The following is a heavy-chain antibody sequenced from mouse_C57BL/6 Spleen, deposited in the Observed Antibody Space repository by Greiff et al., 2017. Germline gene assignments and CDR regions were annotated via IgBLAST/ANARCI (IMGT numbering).Heavy chain of an antibody. CDR3: ARRGGPYWYFDV. Sequence: QQSGPELVKPGASVKISCKASGYSFTGYYMNWVKQSPEKSLEWIGEINPSTGGTTYNQKFKATATLTVDKSSSTAYMQLKRPTSEDSAVYYGARRGGPYWYFDVWGTGTTVTVAS. V-gene: IGHV1-42*01. CDR1: GYSFTGYY. CDR2: INPSTGGT. J-gene: IGHJ1*03.